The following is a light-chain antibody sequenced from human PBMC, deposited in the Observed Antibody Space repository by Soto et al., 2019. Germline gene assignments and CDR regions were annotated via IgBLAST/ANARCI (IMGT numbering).Light chain of an antibody. V-gene: IGKV3-15*01. CDR3: QQYNKWPFT. Sequence: EIVMTQSPATLSVSPGERATLSCRASQSVSSNLAWYQQKPGQAPRLLIYGASTRATGIPARFSGSGSGTEFTLIISSLQSEDFAVYYCQQYNKWPFTFGPGTKVDIK. J-gene: IGKJ3*01. CDR2: GAS. CDR1: QSVSSN.